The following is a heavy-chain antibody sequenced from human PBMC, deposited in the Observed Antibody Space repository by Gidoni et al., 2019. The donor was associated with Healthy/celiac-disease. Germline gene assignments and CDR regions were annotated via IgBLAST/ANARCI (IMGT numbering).Heavy chain of an antibody. CDR1: GFTFSSYA. J-gene: IGHJ4*02. D-gene: IGHD6-13*01. CDR2: IIGIGGST. Sequence: EVQLLESGGGLVQPGGSLRLSCAASGFTFSSYAMSWVRQAPGKGMEWFSAIIGIGGSTYSAYSVKGRFTISRDNSKNTLYLQMNSLRAEDTAVYYCAKAIGSSSSLSDYWGQGTLVTVSS. CDR3: AKAIGSSSSLSDY. V-gene: IGHV3-23*01.